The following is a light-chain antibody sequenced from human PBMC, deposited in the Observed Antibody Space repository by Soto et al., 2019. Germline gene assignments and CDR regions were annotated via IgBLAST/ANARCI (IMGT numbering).Light chain of an antibody. V-gene: IGLV2-14*01. Sequence: QSVLTQSVSVSGSPGQSITISCTGTSSVVGNYNYVSWYQQHPGEVPKLIIFNVNNRPSGVSNRFSGSKSGNTASLTISGLQAEDEADYYCSSFTSSTTYVFGTGTKVTVL. J-gene: IGLJ1*01. CDR2: NVN. CDR3: SSFTSSTTYV. CDR1: SSVVGNYNY.